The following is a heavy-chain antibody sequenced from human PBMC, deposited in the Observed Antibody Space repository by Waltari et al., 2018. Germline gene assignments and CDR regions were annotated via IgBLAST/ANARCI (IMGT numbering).Heavy chain of an antibody. CDR2: IIPILGTA. CDR3: ASPPNGRDYYYGMDV. CDR1: GGTFSSYA. V-gene: IGHV1-69*05. D-gene: IGHD1-1*01. Sequence: QVQLVQSGAEVKKPGSSVTVSCKASGGTFSSYAISWVQQAPGQGLEWMGRIIPILGTANYAQKFQGRVTITTDESTSTAYMELSSLRSEDTAVYYCASPPNGRDYYYGMDVWGQGTTVTVSS. J-gene: IGHJ6*02.